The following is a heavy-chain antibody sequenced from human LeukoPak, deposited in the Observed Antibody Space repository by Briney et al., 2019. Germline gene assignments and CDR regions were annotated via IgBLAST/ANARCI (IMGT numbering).Heavy chain of an antibody. Sequence: ASVKVSCKASGYTFTSYDINWVRQATGRGLEWMGWMNPNSGNTGYAQKFQGRVTMTRNTSISTAYMELSSLRSEDTAVYYCARGPYDYVWGSYRHFNWFDPWGQGTLVTVSS. V-gene: IGHV1-8*01. J-gene: IGHJ5*02. CDR3: ARGPYDYVWGSYRHFNWFDP. CDR2: MNPNSGNT. D-gene: IGHD3-16*02. CDR1: GYTFTSYD.